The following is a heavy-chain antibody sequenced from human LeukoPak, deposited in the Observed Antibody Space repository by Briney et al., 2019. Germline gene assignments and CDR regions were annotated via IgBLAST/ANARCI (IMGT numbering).Heavy chain of an antibody. D-gene: IGHD3-22*01. CDR1: GFTFSSYS. Sequence: GGSLRLSCAASGFTFSSYSMNWVRQAPGKGLEWVSSISSSSSYIYYADSVKGRFTISRDNAKNSLYLQMNSLRAEDTAVYYCAKDQHYYDSSGSFYWGQGTLVTVSS. V-gene: IGHV3-21*01. J-gene: IGHJ4*02. CDR2: ISSSSSYI. CDR3: AKDQHYYDSSGSFY.